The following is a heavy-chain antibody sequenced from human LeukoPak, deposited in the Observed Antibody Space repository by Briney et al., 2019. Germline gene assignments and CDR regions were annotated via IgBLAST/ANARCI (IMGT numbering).Heavy chain of an antibody. V-gene: IGHV3-30*02. CDR1: GFTFSSYG. CDR3: ARSLAPMATTQRIRSYYYYYMDV. CDR2: IRYDGSNK. Sequence: GGSLRLSCAASGFTFSSYGMHWVRQAPGKGLEWVAFIRYDGSNKYYADSVKGRFTISRDNSKNTLYLQMNSLRVEDTAVYYCARSLAPMATTQRIRSYYYYYMDVWGKGTTVTISS. D-gene: IGHD5-24*01. J-gene: IGHJ6*03.